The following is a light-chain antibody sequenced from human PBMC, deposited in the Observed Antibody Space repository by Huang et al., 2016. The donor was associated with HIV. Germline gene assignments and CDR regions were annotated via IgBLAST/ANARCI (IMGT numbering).Light chain of an antibody. J-gene: IGKJ5*01. CDR3: QQYGGSPIT. V-gene: IGKV3-20*01. Sequence: EIVLTQSPGTLSLFPGERATVSCRASQSVSSSYLAWYQQKPGQAPRLLIYGASNGATGIPARCSGSGSGTDFTLTISRVEPEDFAVYYCQQYGGSPITFGQGTRLEMK. CDR2: GAS. CDR1: QSVSSSY.